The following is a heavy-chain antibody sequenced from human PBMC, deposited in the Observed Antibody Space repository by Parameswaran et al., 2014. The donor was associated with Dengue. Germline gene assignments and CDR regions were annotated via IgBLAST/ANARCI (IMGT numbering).Heavy chain of an antibody. Sequence: KWIRQSPSRGLEWLGRTLYRSKWYKDYAASLKGRITINPDTSKNQFSLQLNSVTPDDTAVYYCARVPAATGTFDYWGQGALVTVSS. V-gene: IGHV6-1*01. D-gene: IGHD6-13*01. CDR2: TLYRSKWYK. J-gene: IGHJ4*02. CDR3: ARVPAATGTFDY.